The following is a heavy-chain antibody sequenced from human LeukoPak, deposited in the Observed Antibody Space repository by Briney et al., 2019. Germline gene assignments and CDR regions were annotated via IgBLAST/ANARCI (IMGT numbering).Heavy chain of an antibody. CDR1: GYTFTGYY. J-gene: IGHJ4*02. CDR2: MNPNSGNT. Sequence: ASVKVSCKASGYTFTGYYMHWVRQAPGQGLEWMGWMNPNSGNTGYAQKFQGRVTITRNTSISTAYMELSSLRSEDTAVYYCARGLIAAAGTIRYWGQGTLVTVSS. V-gene: IGHV1-8*03. CDR3: ARGLIAAAGTIRY. D-gene: IGHD6-13*01.